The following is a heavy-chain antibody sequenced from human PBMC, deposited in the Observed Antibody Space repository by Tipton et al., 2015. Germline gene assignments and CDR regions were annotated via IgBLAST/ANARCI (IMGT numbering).Heavy chain of an antibody. CDR3: ARSRYTVTPDS. CDR1: AYSISSDYY. CDR2: ISHSGNT. J-gene: IGHJ4*02. D-gene: IGHD4-17*01. Sequence: TLSLTCAVSAYSISSDYYWGWIRQPPGKGLEWIGSISHSGNTYYNPSLKSRVTMSRDTSKNQFSLTVTSVTAADTAVYYCARSRYTVTPDSWGQGTLVTVSS. V-gene: IGHV4-38-2*01.